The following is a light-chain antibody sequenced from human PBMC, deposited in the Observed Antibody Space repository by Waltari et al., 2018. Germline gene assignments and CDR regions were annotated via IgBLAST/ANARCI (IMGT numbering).Light chain of an antibody. CDR1: STNIGAFSA. CDR3: QSYDSVLSGVV. V-gene: IGLV1-40*01. Sequence: QSVLTQPPSVSGAPGQRITIPCTGRSTNIGAFSAVSPYKQVPGTAPKVLIFGNNNRPSGVPDRFSGAKSGTSASLVISGLQAEDEAVYHCQSYDSVLSGVVFGGGTKVTVL. J-gene: IGLJ2*01. CDR2: GNN.